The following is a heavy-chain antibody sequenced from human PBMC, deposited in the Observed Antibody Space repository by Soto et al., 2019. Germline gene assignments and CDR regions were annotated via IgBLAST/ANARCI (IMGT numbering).Heavy chain of an antibody. V-gene: IGHV3-30*18. CDR3: AKSYSRDWAFYRHYGIDV. CDR1: GFSFNNYG. J-gene: IGHJ6*02. D-gene: IGHD6-19*01. CDR2: ISHDGRSK. Sequence: PGGSLRLSCAASGFSFNNYGMHWVRQAPGKGLEWVAVISHDGRSKYYADSVQGRFTISRDNSKNTLHLQMNSLRAEDTAVFYCAKSYSRDWAFYRHYGIDVWGQGTMVTVSS.